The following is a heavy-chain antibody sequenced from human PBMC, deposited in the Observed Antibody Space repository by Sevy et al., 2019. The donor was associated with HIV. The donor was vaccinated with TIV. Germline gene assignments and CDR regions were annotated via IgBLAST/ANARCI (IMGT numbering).Heavy chain of an antibody. CDR1: GRTFNNYA. CDR2: IIPMLGTA. D-gene: IGHD6-13*01. Sequence: ASAKVTSKASGRTFNNYAISWVRQAPGQGLEWMGGIIPMLGTAYYVQKFQDRVTITADESTSTAYMELSSLRSDDTAVYYCARSISWYASFDYWGQGTLVTVSS. CDR3: ARSISWYASFDY. V-gene: IGHV1-69*13. J-gene: IGHJ4*02.